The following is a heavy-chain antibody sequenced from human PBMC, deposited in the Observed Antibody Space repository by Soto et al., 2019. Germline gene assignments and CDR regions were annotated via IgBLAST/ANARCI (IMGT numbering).Heavy chain of an antibody. V-gene: IGHV4-39*01. CDR3: ASLANSGSYYYYYGMDV. J-gene: IGHJ6*02. CDR2: IYYSGST. CDR1: GGSISSSSYY. D-gene: IGHD1-26*01. Sequence: SETALTCTVSGGSISSSSYYWGWIRQPPGKGLEWIGSIYYSGSTYYNPSLKSRVTISVDTSKNQFSLKLSSVTAADTAVYYCASLANSGSYYYYYGMDVWGQGTTVTVSS.